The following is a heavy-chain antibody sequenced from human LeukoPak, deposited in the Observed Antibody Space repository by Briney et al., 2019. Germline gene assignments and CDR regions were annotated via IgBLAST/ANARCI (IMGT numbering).Heavy chain of an antibody. D-gene: IGHD3-10*01. J-gene: IGHJ4*02. V-gene: IGHV4-4*07. CDR3: ARDPFGEGGITY. CDR2: IYTNGNT. Sequence: SETLSLTCTVSGGSVSSYHWSWVRQPAGKGLEWIGRIYTNGNTNSNPSLKSRVTMSLDPSKNQFSLKLTSVTAADTAVYYCARDPFGEGGITYWGQGTLVTVSS. CDR1: GGSVSSYH.